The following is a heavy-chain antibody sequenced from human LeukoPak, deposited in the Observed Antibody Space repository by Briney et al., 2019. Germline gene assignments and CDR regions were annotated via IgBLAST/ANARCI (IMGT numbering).Heavy chain of an antibody. CDR1: GGSISSSSYY. Sequence: SETLSLTCTVSGGSISSSSYYWGWIRQPPGKGLEWIGSIYYSGSTYYNPSLKSRVTISVDTSKNQFSLKLSSVTAADMAVYYGARHITNDYGDNFDYWGQGTLVTVSS. D-gene: IGHD4-17*01. V-gene: IGHV4-39*01. CDR3: ARHITNDYGDNFDY. J-gene: IGHJ4*02. CDR2: IYYSGST.